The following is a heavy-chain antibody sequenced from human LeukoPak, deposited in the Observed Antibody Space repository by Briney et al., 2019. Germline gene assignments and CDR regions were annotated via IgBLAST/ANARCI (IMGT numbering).Heavy chain of an antibody. J-gene: IGHJ4*02. CDR1: GVSISSYF. V-gene: IGHV4-59*01. CDR2: VHYNGIT. D-gene: IGHD1-1*01. CDR3: ASQLGGTTFH. Sequence: SETLSLTCTVSGVSISSYFWSWIRQPPGKGLEWIGYVHYNGITNYNPSLKSRVSISLDTSKNQFSLKLNSVTAADTAVYYCASQLGGTTFHWGQGTLVTVSS.